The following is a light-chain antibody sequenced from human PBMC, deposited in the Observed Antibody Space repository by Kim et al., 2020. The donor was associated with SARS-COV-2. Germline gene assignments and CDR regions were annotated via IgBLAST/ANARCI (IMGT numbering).Light chain of an antibody. Sequence: EIVMTQSPATLSVSPGERATLSCRASQSVSRNLAWYQQKPGHAPRLLIYGASTRATGIPARFSGSGSGTEFTLTITSLQSEDFAVYYCQQYNNWPPYTFGQGTKLEI. V-gene: IGKV3-15*01. CDR1: QSVSRN. J-gene: IGKJ2*01. CDR3: QQYNNWPPYT. CDR2: GAS.